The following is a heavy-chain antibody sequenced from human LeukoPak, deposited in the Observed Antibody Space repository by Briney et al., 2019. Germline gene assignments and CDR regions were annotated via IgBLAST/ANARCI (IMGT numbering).Heavy chain of an antibody. CDR3: ARGLSRDTYYYDSSGDTLDY. J-gene: IGHJ6*04. D-gene: IGHD3-22*01. V-gene: IGHV1-8*01. CDR1: GYTFTSYD. Sequence: GASVKVSCKASGYTFTSYDINWVRQATGQGLEWMGWMNPNSGNTGYAQKFQGRVTMTRNTSISTAYMELSSLRSEDTAVYYCARGLSRDTYYYDSSGDTLDYWGKGTTVTISS. CDR2: MNPNSGNT.